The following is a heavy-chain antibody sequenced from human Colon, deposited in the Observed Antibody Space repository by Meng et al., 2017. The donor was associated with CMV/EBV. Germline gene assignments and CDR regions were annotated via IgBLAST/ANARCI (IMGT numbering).Heavy chain of an antibody. D-gene: IGHD2-21*02. CDR3: VKTGTAWQFDF. CDR2: IWFDGSSK. V-gene: IGHV3-30*02. Sequence: VYLVGAGGGVVQLGGSLRLSCEASGFTFSNDAMHWVRQAPGKGLEWVAFIWFDGSSKDYADSVKGRFTISRDNSMNRLYLQVNSLRSEDTAVYYCVKTGTAWQFDFWGQGTLVTVSS. CDR1: GFTFSNDA. J-gene: IGHJ4*02.